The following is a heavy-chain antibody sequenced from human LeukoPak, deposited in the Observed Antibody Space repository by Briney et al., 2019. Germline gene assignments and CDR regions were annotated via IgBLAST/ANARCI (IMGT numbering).Heavy chain of an antibody. Sequence: PSETLSLTCTASGGSISSSSYYWGWIRQPPGKGLEWIGSIYYSGSTYYNPSLKSRVTISVDTSKNQFSLKLSSVTAADTAVYYCARGPYSSGYYDYWGQGTLVTVSS. CDR2: IYYSGST. V-gene: IGHV4-39*01. CDR1: GGSISSSSYY. CDR3: ARGPYSSGYYDY. J-gene: IGHJ4*02. D-gene: IGHD3-22*01.